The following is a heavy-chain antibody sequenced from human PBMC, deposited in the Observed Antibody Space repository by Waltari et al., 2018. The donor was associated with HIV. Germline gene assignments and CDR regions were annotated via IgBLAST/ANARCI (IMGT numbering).Heavy chain of an antibody. D-gene: IGHD3-22*01. CDR1: GGTFSSHV. J-gene: IGHJ6*02. Sequence: QVQLVQSGAEVRKPGSSVKVSCKASGGTFSSHVISWVRQAPGQGLEWMGGIIPIFRTTNYAQKFQGRVTITADESTSTPYMELSILISEYTAVYYCADSRHYDSSGYVLDDGMDVWGQGSTVTVSS. CDR2: IIPIFRTT. CDR3: ADSRHYDSSGYVLDDGMDV. V-gene: IGHV1-69*01.